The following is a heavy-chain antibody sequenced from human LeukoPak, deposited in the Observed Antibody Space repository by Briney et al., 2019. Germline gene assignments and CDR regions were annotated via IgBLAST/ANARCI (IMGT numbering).Heavy chain of an antibody. J-gene: IGHJ4*02. CDR2: ITSTSSYR. CDR1: GFIFSACA. Sequence: PGGSLRLSCAASGFIFSACAMNWVRQAPEKGLEWVSSITSTSSYRYYADSVKGRFTISRDNAKSSLYLQMNSLGAEDTAVYYCVREFSGSLEYWGRGTLVTVSS. CDR3: VREFSGSLEY. V-gene: IGHV3-21*01. D-gene: IGHD1-26*01.